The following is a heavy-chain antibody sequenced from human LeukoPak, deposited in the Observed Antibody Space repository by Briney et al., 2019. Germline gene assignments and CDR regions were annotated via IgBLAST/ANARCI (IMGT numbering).Heavy chain of an antibody. D-gene: IGHD3-16*01. CDR1: GYTFTSYY. CDR3: ARLRSGYWGDWYFDL. Sequence: ASVKVSCKASGYTFTSYYMHWVRQAPGQGLEWMGWINPNSGGTNYAQKFQGRVTMARDTSISTAYMELSRLRSDDTAVYYCARLRSGYWGDWYFDLWGRGTLVTVSS. J-gene: IGHJ2*01. CDR2: INPNSGGT. V-gene: IGHV1-2*02.